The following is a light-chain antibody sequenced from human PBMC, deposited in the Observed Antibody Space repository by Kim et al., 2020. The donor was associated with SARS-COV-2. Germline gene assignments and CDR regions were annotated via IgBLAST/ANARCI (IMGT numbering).Light chain of an antibody. J-gene: IGKJ2*03. CDR2: AAS. V-gene: IGKV1-39*01. CDR1: QSISSY. CDR3: QQSYSTPRYS. Sequence: ASVGDRVTIAGRASQSISSYLNWDQQKPGKAPKLRIYAASSLQSRVPSRFSGSGSGTDFTLTISSLQPEDFATYYCQQSYSTPRYSFGQGTKLEI.